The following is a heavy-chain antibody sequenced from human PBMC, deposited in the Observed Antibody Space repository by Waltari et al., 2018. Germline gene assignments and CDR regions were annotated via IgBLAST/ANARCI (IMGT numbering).Heavy chain of an antibody. D-gene: IGHD1-26*01. Sequence: EVQLVESGGGLVKPGGSLRLSCAASGFTFSSYSMNWVRQAPGKGLEWVSSISSSSSSYIYYADSVKGRFTISRDNAKNSLYLQMNSLRAEDTAVYYCARDSEEHYFDYWGQGTLVTVSS. J-gene: IGHJ4*02. CDR3: ARDSEEHYFDY. V-gene: IGHV3-21*01. CDR2: ISSSSSSYI. CDR1: GFTFSSYS.